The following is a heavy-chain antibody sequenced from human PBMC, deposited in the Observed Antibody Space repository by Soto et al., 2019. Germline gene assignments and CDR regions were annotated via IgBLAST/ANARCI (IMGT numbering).Heavy chain of an antibody. CDR3: ARHLNPAQLERPYYYYYYMDV. V-gene: IGHV5-51*01. Sequence: GESLKISCKGSGYSFTSYWIGWVRQMPGKGLEWMGIIYPGESDTRYSPSFQGQVTISADKSISTAYLQWSSLKASDTAMYYCARHLNPAQLERPYYYYYYMDVWGKGTTVTVSS. CDR2: IYPGESDT. CDR1: GYSFTSYW. D-gene: IGHD1-1*01. J-gene: IGHJ6*03.